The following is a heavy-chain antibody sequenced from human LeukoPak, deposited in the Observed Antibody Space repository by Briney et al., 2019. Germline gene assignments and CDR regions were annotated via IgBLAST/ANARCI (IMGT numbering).Heavy chain of an antibody. CDR1: GYTFTSYG. D-gene: IGHD6-13*01. Sequence: GASVKVSCKASGYTFTSYGISWVRQAPGQGLEWMGWISAYNGNTNYAQKLQGRVTMTTDTSTSTAYMELSSLRSEDTAVYYCARVYYSNSYDYWYFDLWGRGTLVTVSS. J-gene: IGHJ2*01. CDR3: ARVYYSNSYDYWYFDL. V-gene: IGHV1-18*01. CDR2: ISAYNGNT.